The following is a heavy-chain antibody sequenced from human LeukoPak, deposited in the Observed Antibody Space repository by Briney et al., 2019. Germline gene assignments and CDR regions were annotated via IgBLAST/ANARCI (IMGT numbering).Heavy chain of an antibody. Sequence: GGSLRLSCAASGFTFSSYTMNWVRQPPGKGLEWVSNIGTSSTTIYYADSVKGRFTISRDNAKNSLYLQMNSLRAEDTAVYYCARDLSAGDFWSGFDIWGQGTMVTVSS. CDR2: IGTSSTTI. CDR1: GFTFSSYT. V-gene: IGHV3-48*04. CDR3: ARDLSAGDFWSGFDI. D-gene: IGHD3-3*01. J-gene: IGHJ3*02.